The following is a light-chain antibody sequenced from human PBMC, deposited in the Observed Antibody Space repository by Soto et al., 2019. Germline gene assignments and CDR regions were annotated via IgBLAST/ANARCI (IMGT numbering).Light chain of an antibody. CDR1: QSVGSY. Sequence: DIVLTQSPATLSLSPGERATLSCRASQSVGSYLAWYQQKPGQAPRLLIYDASNRATGIPARFSGSGSGTDFTLTISSLEPEDFAVYYCQQRTNWLYTFGQGTKLEIK. CDR3: QQRTNWLYT. CDR2: DAS. J-gene: IGKJ2*01. V-gene: IGKV3-11*01.